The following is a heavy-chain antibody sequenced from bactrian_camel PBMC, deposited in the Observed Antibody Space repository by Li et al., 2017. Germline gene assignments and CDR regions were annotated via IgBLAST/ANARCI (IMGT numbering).Heavy chain of an antibody. Sequence: QLVESGGGSVQAGGSLRLSCVVSGYTSRKICMAWFRQAPGQKREGVAGLDSDGTTDYADSVKGRFTISKDNAKNILYLQMSSLKPEDTAMYYCAAEPAVFGYCGGDYYPSNGFWGQATQVTVS. D-gene: IGHD2*01. CDR3: AAEPAVFGYCGGDYYPSNGF. CDR1: GYTSRKIC. V-gene: IGHV3S53*01. J-gene: IGHJ6*01. CDR2: LDSDGTT.